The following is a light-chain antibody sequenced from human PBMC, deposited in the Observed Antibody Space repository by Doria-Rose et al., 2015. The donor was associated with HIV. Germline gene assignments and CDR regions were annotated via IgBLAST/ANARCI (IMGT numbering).Light chain of an antibody. J-gene: IGKJ3*01. V-gene: IGKV4-1*01. CDR3: QQYYDTPS. CDR1: QSLLHTSKNY. Sequence: DIRVTQSPESLGMSLGERATLNCKSNQSLLHTSKNYLAWYQQKPGQPPKLLIYWASTRQSEAPARFSGSGSGTDFTLTISSLEAEDVAVYYCQQYYDTPSFGPGTTVDIK. CDR2: WAS.